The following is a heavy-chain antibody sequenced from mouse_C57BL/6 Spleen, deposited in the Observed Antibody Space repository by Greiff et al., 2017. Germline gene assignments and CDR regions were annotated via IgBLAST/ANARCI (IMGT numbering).Heavy chain of an antibody. V-gene: IGHV1-64*01. CDR1: GYTFTSYW. CDR2: IHPNSGST. D-gene: IGHD1-1*01. Sequence: QVQLKQPGAELVKPGASVKLSCKASGYTFTSYWMHWVKQRPGQGLEWIGMIHPNSGSTNYNEKFKSKATLTVDKSSSTAYMQLSSLTSEDSAVYYCASLLYYGSSSDYWGQGTTLTVSS. J-gene: IGHJ2*01. CDR3: ASLLYYGSSSDY.